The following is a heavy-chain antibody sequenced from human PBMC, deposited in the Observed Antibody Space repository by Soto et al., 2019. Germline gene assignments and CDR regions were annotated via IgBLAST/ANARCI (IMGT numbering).Heavy chain of an antibody. V-gene: IGHV3-33*01. Sequence: QVQLVDSGGGVVQPGRSLRLSCAASGFTFSSYGMHWVRQAPDKGLEWVATIWYDGSYNSYGDSVKGRFTISRDNSKNTMYLQMNSLRAEDTAVYYCARDRGHYCYGMDGWGQGTTVTVSS. CDR3: ARDRGHYCYGMDG. CDR1: GFTFSSYG. D-gene: IGHD6-25*01. J-gene: IGHJ6*02. CDR2: IWYDGSYN.